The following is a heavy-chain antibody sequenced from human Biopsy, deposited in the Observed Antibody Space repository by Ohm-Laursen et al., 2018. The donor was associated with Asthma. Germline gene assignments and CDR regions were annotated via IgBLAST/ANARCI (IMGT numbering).Heavy chain of an antibody. V-gene: IGHV4-59*07. CDR2: IYYNGTT. CDR3: ARGIARETGLFDHFDY. CDR1: GGSISSDY. J-gene: IGHJ4*02. Sequence: SDTLSLTCTVSGGSISSDYWSWIRQPPGKGLEWIGHIYYNGTTKYHPSLKSRVTISVDTSKNQFSLKLRSVTAADAAVYYCARGIARETGLFDHFDYWGQGTLVTVSS. D-gene: IGHD2-21*01.